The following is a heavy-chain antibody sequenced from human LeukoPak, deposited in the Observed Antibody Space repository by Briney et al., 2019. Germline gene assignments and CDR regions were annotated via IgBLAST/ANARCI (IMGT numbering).Heavy chain of an antibody. D-gene: IGHD4-23*01. V-gene: IGHV3-48*01. J-gene: IGHJ4*02. CDR3: ARGRWEPDY. CDR2: ISSSSSTI. Sequence: GGSLRLSCAASGFTFSNAWMSWVRQAPGKGLEWVSYISSSSSTIYYADSVKGRFTISRDNAKNSLYLQMNSLRAEDTAVYYCARGRWEPDYWGQGTLVTVSS. CDR1: GFTFSNAW.